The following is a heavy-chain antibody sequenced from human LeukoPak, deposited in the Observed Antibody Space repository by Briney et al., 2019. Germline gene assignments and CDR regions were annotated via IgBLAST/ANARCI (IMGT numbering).Heavy chain of an antibody. D-gene: IGHD3-10*01. V-gene: IGHV3-74*01. CDR1: GFTFSSYG. J-gene: IGHJ4*02. CDR3: ARGLSYGAHDY. Sequence: GRSLRLSCAASGFTFSSYGMHWVRQAPGKGLVWVSRINSDGSSTSYADSVKGRFTISRDNAKNTLYLQMNSLRAEDTAVYYCARGLSYGAHDYWGQGTLVTVSS. CDR2: INSDGSST.